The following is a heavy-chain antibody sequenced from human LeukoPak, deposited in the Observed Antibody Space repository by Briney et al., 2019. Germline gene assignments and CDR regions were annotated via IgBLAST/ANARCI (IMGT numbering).Heavy chain of an antibody. D-gene: IGHD2/OR15-2a*01. CDR1: GGSFSGYY. J-gene: IGHJ3*02. Sequence: PSETLSLTCAVYGGSFSGYYWSWIRQPPGKGLEWIGEINHSGSTNYNPSLKSRVTISVDTSKNQFSLKLSSVTAADTAVYYCARGGLGSFPDAFDIWGQGTMVTVSS. CDR2: INHSGST. CDR3: ARGGLGSFPDAFDI. V-gene: IGHV4-34*01.